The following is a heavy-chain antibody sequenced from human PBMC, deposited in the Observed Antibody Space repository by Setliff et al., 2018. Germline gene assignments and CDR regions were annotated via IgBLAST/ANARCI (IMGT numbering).Heavy chain of an antibody. CDR1: GLSYSNDW. V-gene: IGHV3-7*01. Sequence: LSCTASGLSYSNDWVSWVRQAPGKGLEWLASINPHGTEKYYADSVKGRFTISRDNAKNSLYLQMNSLRVEDTAGYYCARDGFDFRTGEGGPWGQGTRVTVSS. CDR3: ARDGFDFRTGEGGP. CDR2: INPHGTEK. J-gene: IGHJ5*02. D-gene: IGHD3-3*01.